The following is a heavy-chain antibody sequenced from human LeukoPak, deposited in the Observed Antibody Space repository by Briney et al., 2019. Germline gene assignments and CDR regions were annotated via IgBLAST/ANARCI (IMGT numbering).Heavy chain of an antibody. CDR3: AKDTKGGSSPFDY. V-gene: IGHV3-9*01. CDR2: ISWNSGSI. CDR1: GSTFDDYA. J-gene: IGHJ4*02. Sequence: GGSLRLSCAASGSTFDDYAMHWVRQAPGKGLEWVSGISWNSGSIGYADSVKGRFTISRDNAKNSLYLQMNSLRAEDTALYYCAKDTKGGSSPFDYWGQGTLVTVSS.